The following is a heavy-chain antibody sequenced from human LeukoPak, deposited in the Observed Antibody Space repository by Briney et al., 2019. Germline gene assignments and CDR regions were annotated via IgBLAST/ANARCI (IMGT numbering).Heavy chain of an antibody. J-gene: IGHJ6*02. D-gene: IGHD2-15*01. V-gene: IGHV1-69*13. CDR2: IIPIFGTA. Sequence: ASVKVSCKASGGTFSSYAISWVRQAPGQGLEWMGGIIPIFGTANYAQKFQGRVTITADESTSTAYMELSSLRSEDTAVYYCARTGENPPAATLYGMDVWGQGTTVTVSS. CDR1: GGTFSSYA. CDR3: ARTGENPPAATLYGMDV.